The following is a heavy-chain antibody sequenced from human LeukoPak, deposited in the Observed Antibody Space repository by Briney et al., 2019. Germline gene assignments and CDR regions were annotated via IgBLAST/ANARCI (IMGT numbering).Heavy chain of an antibody. V-gene: IGHV4-30-4*01. Sequence: PSETLSLTCTVSGGSISSGDCYWSWIGQPPGKGLEWIGYIYYSGSTYYNPSLKSRVTISVDTSKNQFSLKLSSVTAADTAVYYCARVEGIVVVVAATPIHHAFDIWGQGTMVTVSS. CDR2: IYYSGST. J-gene: IGHJ3*02. CDR1: GGSISSGDCY. CDR3: ARVEGIVVVVAATPIHHAFDI. D-gene: IGHD2-15*01.